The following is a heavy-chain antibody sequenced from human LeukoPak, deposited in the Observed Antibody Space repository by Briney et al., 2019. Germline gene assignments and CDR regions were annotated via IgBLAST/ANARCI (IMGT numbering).Heavy chain of an antibody. CDR2: IYSGGST. Sequence: GGSLRLSCAASGFTVSSNYMSWVRHAPGKGLEWVSVIYSGGSTYYADSVKGRFTISRDNSKNTLYLQMNSLRAEDTAVYYCARDGFSSGYPYDAFDIWGQGTMVTVSS. J-gene: IGHJ3*02. V-gene: IGHV3-53*01. D-gene: IGHD3-22*01. CDR3: ARDGFSSGYPYDAFDI. CDR1: GFTVSSNY.